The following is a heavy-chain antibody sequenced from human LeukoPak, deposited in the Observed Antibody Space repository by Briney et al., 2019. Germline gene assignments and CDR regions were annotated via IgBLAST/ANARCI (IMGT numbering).Heavy chain of an antibody. D-gene: IGHD3-22*01. J-gene: IGHJ4*02. CDR3: PRHISGFSQFDY. CDR1: GSRFTNYW. V-gene: IGHV5-51*01. Sequence: GESLKISCKGSGSRFTNYWIGWARRMPGKGLEWMGIIYPGDSDTRYSPSFQGQVTISADNSISTAYLQWSSLKASGTAMYYCPRHISGFSQFDYWRQGTLVTVCS. CDR2: IYPGDSDT.